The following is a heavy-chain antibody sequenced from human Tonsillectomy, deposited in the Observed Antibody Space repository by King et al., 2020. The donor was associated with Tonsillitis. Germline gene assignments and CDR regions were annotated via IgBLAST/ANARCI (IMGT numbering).Heavy chain of an antibody. CDR2: IYHSGPT. CDR3: ARGSLGYCSGTSCYDGHSDAFDI. V-gene: IGHV4-38-2*02. D-gene: IGHD2-2*01. J-gene: IGHJ3*02. CDR1: GYSISSAYY. Sequence: QLQESGPGLVKPSETLSLTCTVSGYSISSAYYWGRIRQPPGKGLEWIGNIYHSGPTYYNPSLKSRVTISVDTSKNQFSLKLRSVTAADTAVYYCARGSLGYCSGTSCYDGHSDAFDIWGQGTMVTVSS.